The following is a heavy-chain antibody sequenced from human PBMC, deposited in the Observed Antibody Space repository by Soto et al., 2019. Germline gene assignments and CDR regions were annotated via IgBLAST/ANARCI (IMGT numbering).Heavy chain of an antibody. J-gene: IGHJ4*02. CDR1: GFTFSEYG. V-gene: IGHV3-23*01. D-gene: IGHD3-9*01. Sequence: EVQLLESGGGLVQPGGSLRLSCAASGFTFSEYGMAWVRQAPGKGLEWISGISGSGGATYYADSVQGRFTISKDFSKNTLYLQMSRLRAEDTAVYYCGKLRTGYALYYFDFWGQGAVVTVSS. CDR3: GKLRTGYALYYFDF. CDR2: ISGSGGAT.